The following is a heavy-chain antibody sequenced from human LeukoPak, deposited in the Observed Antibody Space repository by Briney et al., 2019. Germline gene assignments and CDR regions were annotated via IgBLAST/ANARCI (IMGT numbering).Heavy chain of an antibody. Sequence: GRSLRLSCAASGFTFSSYGMHWVRQAPGKGLEWVSSISGSGDRTYYVDSVKGRFTISRDNSKNTLYLQMNSLRAEDTAVYYCAEDVVVVVAAKPGIWGQGTLVTVSS. J-gene: IGHJ4*02. D-gene: IGHD2-15*01. CDR2: ISGSGDRT. CDR3: AEDVVVVVAAKPGI. V-gene: IGHV3-23*01. CDR1: GFTFSSYG.